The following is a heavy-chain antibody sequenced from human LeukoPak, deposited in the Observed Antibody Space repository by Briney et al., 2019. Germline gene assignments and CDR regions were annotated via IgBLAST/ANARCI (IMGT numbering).Heavy chain of an antibody. V-gene: IGHV3-7*01. D-gene: IGHD2-2*01. CDR3: ARGQYCSSTSCWRFDY. J-gene: IGHJ4*02. CDR1: GFRFSDYW. Sequence: GGSLRLSCAASGFRFSDYWMAWVRQAPGKGLDWVANIKQDGSEKSYADSVKGRFTISRDNAMESLYLQMNSPRVEDTAVYYCARGQYCSSTSCWRFDYWGQGAQVTVSS. CDR2: IKQDGSEK.